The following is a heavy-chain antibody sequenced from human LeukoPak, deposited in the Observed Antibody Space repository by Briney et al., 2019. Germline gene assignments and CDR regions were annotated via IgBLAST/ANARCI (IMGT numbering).Heavy chain of an antibody. D-gene: IGHD3-22*01. V-gene: IGHV3-9*03. CDR1: GFTFDDYA. J-gene: IGHJ4*02. CDR3: AKDRYYDSSGYIDY. Sequence: GRSLRLSCAASGFTFDDYAMHWVRQAPGKGLEWVSGISWNGGSIGYADSVKGRFTISRDNAKNSLYLQMNSLRAEDMALYYCAKDRYYDSSGYIDYWGQGTLVTVSS. CDR2: ISWNGGSI.